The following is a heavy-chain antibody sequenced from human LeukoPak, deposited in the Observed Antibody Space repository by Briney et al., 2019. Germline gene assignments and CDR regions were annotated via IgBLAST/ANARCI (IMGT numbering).Heavy chain of an antibody. CDR1: GYTFSNYA. CDR2: IIPFFGTT. D-gene: IGHD3-10*01. J-gene: IGHJ5*02. V-gene: IGHV1-2*02. Sequence: GASVTVSCKASGYTFSNYAISWVRQAPGQGLEWMARIIPFFGTTKYAQNFQGRVTMTRDTSISTAYMDLSRLTSDDTAMYYCARGGTMIRGPFDPWGQGTLVTVSS. CDR3: ARGGTMIRGPFDP.